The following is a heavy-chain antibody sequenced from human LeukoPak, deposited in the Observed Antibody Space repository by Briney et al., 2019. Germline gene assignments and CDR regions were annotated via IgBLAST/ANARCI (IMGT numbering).Heavy chain of an antibody. D-gene: IGHD3-22*01. V-gene: IGHV3-23*01. J-gene: IGHJ4*02. Sequence: PGGSLRLSCAASGFTFSSYAMNWVRQAPGKGLEWVSGISVSDYNTYYAASVKGRFTISRDFSKNTVFLHMNSLRAEDTAMYYCARGDDSGYYDYFDYWGQGALVTVSS. CDR2: ISVSDYNT. CDR3: ARGDDSGYYDYFDY. CDR1: GFTFSSYA.